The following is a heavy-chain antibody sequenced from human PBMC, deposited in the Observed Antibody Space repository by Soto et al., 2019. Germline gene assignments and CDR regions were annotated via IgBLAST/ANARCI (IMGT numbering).Heavy chain of an antibody. Sequence: PSETLSLTCTVSSGSTSSSSYYWGWIRQPPGKGLEWIGSIYYSGSTYYNPSLKSRVPISVDTSKNQFSLKLSSVTAADTAVYYCTGLSMVRGVSYYYYGIDVWGQGTTVTVSS. CDR3: TGLSMVRGVSYYYYGIDV. CDR1: SGSTSSSSYY. CDR2: IYYSGST. D-gene: IGHD3-10*01. V-gene: IGHV4-39*01. J-gene: IGHJ6*02.